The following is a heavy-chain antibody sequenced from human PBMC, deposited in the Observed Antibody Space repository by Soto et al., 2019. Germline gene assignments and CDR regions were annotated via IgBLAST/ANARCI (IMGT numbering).Heavy chain of an antibody. CDR1: GYTFTSYG. D-gene: IGHD4-4*01. CDR3: AGDPDSHYNDSHASSYP. Sequence: GASMKVSCKASGYTFTSYGISWVRQAPGQGLEWMGRIIPIIGIINYAQKFQGRVTISADKFTGTAYMELTGLRSDDTAVYYCAGDPDSHYNDSHASSYPWGQGTLVTVSS. J-gene: IGHJ5*02. CDR2: IIPIIGII. V-gene: IGHV1-69*04.